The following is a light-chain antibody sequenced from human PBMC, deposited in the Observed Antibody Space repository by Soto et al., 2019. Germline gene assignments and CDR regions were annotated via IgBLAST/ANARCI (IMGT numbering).Light chain of an antibody. V-gene: IGKV1-5*01. CDR2: DVS. CDR1: QSITTW. CDR3: QHSRMYSPWT. Sequence: DIQMTQPPSTVSADVGDSVTITCRASQSITTWLAWYQQRPGKAPKLLIYDVSALQSAVRSWFSGSGSGKEFTLNISSLQPDDFATYYCQHSRMYSPWTFGQGTKVDIK. J-gene: IGKJ1*01.